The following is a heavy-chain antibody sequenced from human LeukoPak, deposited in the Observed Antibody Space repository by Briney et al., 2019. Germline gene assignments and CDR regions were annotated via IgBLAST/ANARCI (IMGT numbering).Heavy chain of an antibody. Sequence: SVKVSCKASGGTFSSCAISWVRQAPGQGLEWMGGIIPIFGTANYAQKFQGRVTITADESTSTAYMELSSLRSEDTAVYYCARDGDELGELLYFDYWGQGTLVTVSS. D-gene: IGHD3-10*01. J-gene: IGHJ4*02. CDR3: ARDGDELGELLYFDY. CDR1: GGTFSSCA. V-gene: IGHV1-69*01. CDR2: IIPIFGTA.